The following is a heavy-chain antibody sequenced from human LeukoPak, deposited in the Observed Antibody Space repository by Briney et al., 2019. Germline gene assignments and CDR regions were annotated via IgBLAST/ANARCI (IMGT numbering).Heavy chain of an antibody. CDR1: GFTFSGYW. Sequence: PGGSLRLSCAASGFTFSGYWMHWIRQVPGKGLVWVSRINSDGSSTSYADSVKGRFTISRDNAKNTLYVQMNSLRAEDTAVYYCSTRSGHAFDIWGRGTMVTVSS. V-gene: IGHV3-74*01. J-gene: IGHJ3*02. CDR2: INSDGSST. D-gene: IGHD3-10*01. CDR3: STRSGHAFDI.